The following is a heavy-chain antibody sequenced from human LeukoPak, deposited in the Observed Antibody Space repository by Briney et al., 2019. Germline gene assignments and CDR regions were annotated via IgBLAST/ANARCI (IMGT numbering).Heavy chain of an antibody. V-gene: IGHV4-59*01. CDR1: GGSISSYY. Sequence: PSETLSLTCTVSGGSISSYYWSWIRQPPGKGLEWIGYIYYSGSTNYNPSLKSRVTISVDTSKSRFSLKLSSVTAADTAVYYCARDHGGGYLFDYWGQGTLVTVSS. CDR3: ARDHGGGYLFDY. D-gene: IGHD1-26*01. CDR2: IYYSGST. J-gene: IGHJ4*02.